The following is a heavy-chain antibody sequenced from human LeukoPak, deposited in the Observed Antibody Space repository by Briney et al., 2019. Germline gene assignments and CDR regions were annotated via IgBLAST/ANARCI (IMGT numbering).Heavy chain of an antibody. V-gene: IGHV3-7*01. J-gene: IGHJ5*02. D-gene: IGHD2-2*01. CDR1: GFTFSSYW. CDR2: IKQDGSEK. Sequence: GGSLRLSCAASGFTFSSYWMSWVRQAPGKGLEWVANIKQDGSEKYYVDSVKGRFTISRDNAKSSLYLQMNSLRAEDTAVYYCARDCSSTSCYRGGFDPWGQGTLVTVSS. CDR3: ARDCSSTSCYRGGFDP.